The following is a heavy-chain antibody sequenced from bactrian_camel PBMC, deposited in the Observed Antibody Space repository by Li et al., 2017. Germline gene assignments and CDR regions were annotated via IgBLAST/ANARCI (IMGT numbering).Heavy chain of an antibody. D-gene: IGHD2*01. Sequence: VQLVESGGGSVQAGGSLTLSCAASGVTYSTYCMGWFRQAPGKEREGVATIYRDRATTRYSDSVKGRFTISQDNAKNTLLLQMNSLTPEDTGMYYCKLECRGRRSTTDYWGQGTQVTVS. CDR1: GVTYSTYC. CDR2: IYRDRATT. CDR3: KLECRGRRSTTDY. J-gene: IGHJ4*01. V-gene: IGHV3S42*01.